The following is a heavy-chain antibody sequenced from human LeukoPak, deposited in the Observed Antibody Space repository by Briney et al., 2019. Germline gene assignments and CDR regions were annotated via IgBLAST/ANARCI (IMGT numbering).Heavy chain of an antibody. V-gene: IGHV3-7*01. CDR3: AREGLLWFGELSFFDY. CDR1: GFTSSSYW. J-gene: IGHJ4*02. D-gene: IGHD3-10*01. Sequence: GGPLRLSCAASGFTSSSYWMSWVRQAPGKGLEWVANIKQDGSEKYYVDSVKGRFTISRDNAKNSLYLQMNSLRAEDTAVYYCAREGLLWFGELSFFDYWGQGTLVTVSS. CDR2: IKQDGSEK.